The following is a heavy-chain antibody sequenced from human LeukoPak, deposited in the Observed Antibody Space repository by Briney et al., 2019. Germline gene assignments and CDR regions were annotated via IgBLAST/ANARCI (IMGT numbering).Heavy chain of an antibody. V-gene: IGHV4-61*02. CDR2: IYTSGST. D-gene: IGHD2-2*01. Sequence: SQTLSLTCTVSGGSISSGSYYWSWIRQPAGKGLEWIGRIYTSGSTNYNPSLKSRVTISVDTSKNQFALKLSSVTAADTAVYYCARDLAVVVPAADPYYYYYYMDVWGKGTTVTVSS. CDR3: ARDLAVVVPAADPYYYYYYMDV. J-gene: IGHJ6*03. CDR1: GGSISSGSYY.